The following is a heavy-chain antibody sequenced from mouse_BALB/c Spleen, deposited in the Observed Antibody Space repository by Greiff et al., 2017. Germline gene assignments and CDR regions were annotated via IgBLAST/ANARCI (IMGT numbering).Heavy chain of an antibody. CDR1: GFNIKDTY. CDR3: ARDDYSFAY. Sequence: DVQLQESGAELVKPGASVKLSCTASGFNIKDTYMHWVKQRPEQGLEWIGRIDPANGNTKYDPKFQGKATITADTSSNTAYLQLSSLTSEDTAVYYCARDDYSFAYWGQGTLVSVSA. D-gene: IGHD2-4*01. J-gene: IGHJ3*01. CDR2: IDPANGNT. V-gene: IGHV14-3*02.